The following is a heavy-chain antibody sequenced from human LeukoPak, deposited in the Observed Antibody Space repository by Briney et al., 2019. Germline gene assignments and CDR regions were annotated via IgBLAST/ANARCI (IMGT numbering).Heavy chain of an antibody. CDR3: AKGATMVRGVRNYYGMDV. D-gene: IGHD3-10*01. CDR1: GFTFSSYA. J-gene: IGHJ6*02. CDR2: ISGRGGST. Sequence: GGSLRLSCAASGFTFSSYAMSWVRQAPGKGLEWVSAISGRGGSTYYADSVKGRFTISRDNSKNTLYLQMNSLRAEDTAVYYCAKGATMVRGVRNYYGMDVXGQGTTVTVSS. V-gene: IGHV3-23*01.